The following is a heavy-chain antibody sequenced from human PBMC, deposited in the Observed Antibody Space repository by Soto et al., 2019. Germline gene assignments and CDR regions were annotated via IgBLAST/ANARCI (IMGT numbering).Heavy chain of an antibody. D-gene: IGHD6-19*01. Sequence: GGSLRLSCAASGFTFSSYAMSWVRQAPGKGLEWVSAISGSGGSTYYADSVKGRFTISRDNSKNTLYLQMNSLRAEDTAVYYCAKDARSGAVAARFKNAEYFQHWGQGTLVTVSS. CDR3: AKDARSGAVAARFKNAEYFQH. J-gene: IGHJ1*01. V-gene: IGHV3-23*01. CDR1: GFTFSSYA. CDR2: ISGSGGST.